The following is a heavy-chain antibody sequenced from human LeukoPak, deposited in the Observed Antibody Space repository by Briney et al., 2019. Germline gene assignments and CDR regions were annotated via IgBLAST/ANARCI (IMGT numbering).Heavy chain of an antibody. J-gene: IGHJ5*02. CDR1: GDPFNSYT. CDR2: IITIFNTT. V-gene: IGHV1-69*13. CDR3: ARGRTTFWTSGTNWFDP. D-gene: IGHD3/OR15-3a*01. Sequence: EASVKVSCKASGDPFNSYTVNWVRPAPGQGLEWGGGIITIFNTTHYAQKFQGRVTITSDESTTTAHLEVTSLRSDDTAVYYCARGRTTFWTSGTNWFDPWGQGTLVTVSS.